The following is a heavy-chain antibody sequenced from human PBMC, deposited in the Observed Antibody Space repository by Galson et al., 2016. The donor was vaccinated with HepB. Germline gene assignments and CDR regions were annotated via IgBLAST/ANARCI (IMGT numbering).Heavy chain of an antibody. CDR1: GGSVSSGSYY. J-gene: IGHJ4*02. V-gene: IGHV4-61*01. D-gene: IGHD6-19*01. CDR2: IYYSGST. CDR3: ARGLYSSGCGY. Sequence: ETLSLTCTVSGGSVSSGSYYWSWIRQPPGKGLEWIGYIYYSGSTNYNPSLKSRVTISVDTSKNQFSLKLSSVTAADTAVYYCARGLYSSGCGYWGQGTLVTVSS.